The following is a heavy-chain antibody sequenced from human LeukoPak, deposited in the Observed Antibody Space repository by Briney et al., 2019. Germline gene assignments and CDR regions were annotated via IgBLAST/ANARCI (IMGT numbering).Heavy chain of an antibody. J-gene: IGHJ3*02. Sequence: SVKVSCKASGGTFSSYAISWVRQAPGQGLEWMGGIIPIFGTANYAQKFQGRVTITADESTSTAYMELSSLRSEDTAVYYCARDRYDFWSGYYSLSAFDIWGQGTMVTVSS. CDR2: IIPIFGTA. D-gene: IGHD3-3*01. V-gene: IGHV1-69*13. CDR1: GGTFSSYA. CDR3: ARDRYDFWSGYYSLSAFDI.